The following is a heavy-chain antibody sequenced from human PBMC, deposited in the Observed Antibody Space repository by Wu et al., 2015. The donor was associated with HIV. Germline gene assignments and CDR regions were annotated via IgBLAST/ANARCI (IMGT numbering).Heavy chain of an antibody. CDR2: IIPIFGTA. Sequence: QVQLVQSGAEVKKPGSSVKVSCKASGGTFSSYAISWVRQAPGQGLEWMGGIIPIFGTANYAQKFQGRVTITADESTSTAYMELSSLRSEDTAVYYCAREGSPAFWSGYYPYYYYMDVWGKGTTVTVSS. D-gene: IGHD3-3*01. J-gene: IGHJ6*03. V-gene: IGHV1-69*13. CDR1: GGTFSSYA. CDR3: AREGSPAFWSGYYPYYYYMDV.